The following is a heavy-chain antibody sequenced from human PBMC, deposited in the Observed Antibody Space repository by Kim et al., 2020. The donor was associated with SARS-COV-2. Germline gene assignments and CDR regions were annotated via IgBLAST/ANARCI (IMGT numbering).Heavy chain of an antibody. J-gene: IGHJ4*03. D-gene: IGHD2-21*02. Sequence: SETLSLTCTVSGGSISSSSYYWGWIRQPPGKGLEWIGSIYYSGSTYYNPSLKSRVTISVDTSKNQFSLKLSSVTAADTAVYYCARHVDCGGDCYSQYFDYWGHGTLFTVSS. CDR1: GGSISSSSYY. V-gene: IGHV4-39*01. CDR3: ARHVDCGGDCYSQYFDY. CDR2: IYYSGST.